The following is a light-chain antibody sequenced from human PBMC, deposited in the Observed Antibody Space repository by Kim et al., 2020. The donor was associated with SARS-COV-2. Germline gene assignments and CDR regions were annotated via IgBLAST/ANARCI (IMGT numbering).Light chain of an antibody. Sequence: SVSPGERATLSCRASQSVSSNLAWYQQKPGQAPRLLIYDASTRATGIPARFSGSGSGTEFTLTISSLQSEDFAVYYCQQYDNWPYTFGQGTKLEI. CDR2: DAS. CDR3: QQYDNWPYT. V-gene: IGKV3-15*01. CDR1: QSVSSN. J-gene: IGKJ2*01.